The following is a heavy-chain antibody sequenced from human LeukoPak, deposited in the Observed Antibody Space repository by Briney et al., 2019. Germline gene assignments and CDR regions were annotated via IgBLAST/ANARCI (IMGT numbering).Heavy chain of an antibody. CDR1: GLSSPKYW. CDR2: IFPDDSDT. D-gene: IGHD3-10*01. CDR3: ARQWVARESNKLRKYYKVGLDP. Sequence: GESLKSSCPGSGLSSPKYWIAWVRQMPGKGLEWMGIIFPDDSDTRYTPSFQGQVTISVYKSISTAYLQWSSMRASDTAMYYCARQWVARESNKLRKYYKVGLDPWGQGTQVTVSS. J-gene: IGHJ5*02. V-gene: IGHV5-51*01.